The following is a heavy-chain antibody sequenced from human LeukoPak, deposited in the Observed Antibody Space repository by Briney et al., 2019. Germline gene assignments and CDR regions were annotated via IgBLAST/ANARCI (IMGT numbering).Heavy chain of an antibody. J-gene: IGHJ3*02. CDR1: GGSFSGYY. CDR3: ARGYGALGLWAFDI. V-gene: IGHV4-34*01. Sequence: SESLSLTCAVYGGSFSGYYWSWIRQPPGRGLEWIGEVYHTGTTNYNPSLKSRVTISLGTSKNQFSLKLSSVTAADTALYYCARGYGALGLWAFDIWGQGTVVTIPS. CDR2: VYHTGTT. D-gene: IGHD4-17*01.